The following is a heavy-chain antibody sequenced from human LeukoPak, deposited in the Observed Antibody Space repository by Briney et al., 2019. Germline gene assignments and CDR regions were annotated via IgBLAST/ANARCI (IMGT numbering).Heavy chain of an antibody. V-gene: IGHV3-23*01. CDR1: GFTFSDYY. D-gene: IGHD6-19*01. CDR2: ISGSGGST. Sequence: HPGGSLRLSCAASGFTFSDYYMSWVRQAPGKGLEWVSAISGSGGSTYYADSVKGRFTISRDNSKNTLYLQMNSLRAEDTAVYYCARAVAVFPIDYRGQGTLVTVSS. CDR3: ARAVAVFPIDY. J-gene: IGHJ4*02.